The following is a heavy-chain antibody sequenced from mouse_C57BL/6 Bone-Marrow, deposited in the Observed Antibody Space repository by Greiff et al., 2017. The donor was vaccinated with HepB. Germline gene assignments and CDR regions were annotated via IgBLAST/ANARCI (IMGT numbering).Heavy chain of an antibody. D-gene: IGHD1-1*01. V-gene: IGHV5-6*01. CDR3: ERQVLPYFDY. CDR1: GFTFSSYG. J-gene: IGHJ2*01. CDR2: ISSGGSYT. Sequence: EVKLVESGGDLVKPGGSLKLSCAASGFTFSSYGMSWVRQTPDKRLEWVATISSGGSYTYYPDSVKGRFTISRDNAKNTLYLQMSSLKSEDTAMYYCERQVLPYFDYWGQGTTLTVSS.